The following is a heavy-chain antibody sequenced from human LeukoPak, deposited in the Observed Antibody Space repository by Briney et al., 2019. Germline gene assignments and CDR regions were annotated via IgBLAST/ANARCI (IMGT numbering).Heavy chain of an antibody. J-gene: IGHJ4*02. D-gene: IGHD3-22*01. CDR3: AKDMSKKGLPGYDSSGDAVYFDY. CDR2: ISGSGGST. Sequence: GGSLRLSCAASGFTFSSYAMSWVRQAPGKGLEWVSAISGSGGSTYYADSVKGRFTISRDNSKNTLYLQMNSLRAEDTAVYYCAKDMSKKGLPGYDSSGDAVYFDYWGQGTLVTVSS. CDR1: GFTFSSYA. V-gene: IGHV3-23*01.